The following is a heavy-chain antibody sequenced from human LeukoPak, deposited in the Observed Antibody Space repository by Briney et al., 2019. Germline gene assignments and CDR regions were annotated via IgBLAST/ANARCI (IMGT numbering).Heavy chain of an antibody. Sequence: QPGGPLRLSCAASGLTFSNYWMDWVRQAPGKGLEWVANIKQDGSEKNYVDSVKGRFIISRDNAKNSLYLQMNTLRADDTAVYYCARDGFGTGSNWGQGTLVTVSS. D-gene: IGHD3-16*01. J-gene: IGHJ4*02. CDR3: ARDGFGTGSN. V-gene: IGHV3-7*03. CDR1: GLTFSNYW. CDR2: IKQDGSEK.